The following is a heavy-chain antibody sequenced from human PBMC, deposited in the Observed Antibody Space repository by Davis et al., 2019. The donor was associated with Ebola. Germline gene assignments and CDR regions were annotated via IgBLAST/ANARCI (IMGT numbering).Heavy chain of an antibody. V-gene: IGHV4-39*07. D-gene: IGHD1-14*01. CDR1: GGSISSSSYY. CDR2: FSYSGRT. Sequence: MPSETLSLTCTVSGGSISSSSYYWGWIRQSPGRGLEWIGSFSYSGRTYNNPSLESRVTISVDTSKNQFSLKLSSVTAADTAVYYCARICVRLTTFNTKYYFDYWGQGTLVTVSS. CDR3: ARICVRLTTFNTKYYFDY. J-gene: IGHJ4*02.